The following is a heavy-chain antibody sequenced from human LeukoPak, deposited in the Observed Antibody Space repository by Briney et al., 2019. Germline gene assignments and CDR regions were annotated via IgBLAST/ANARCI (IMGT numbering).Heavy chain of an antibody. Sequence: SGTLSLTCAVSGGSISSSNWWSWVRQPPGKGLEWIGEIYHSGSTNYNPSLKSRVTISVDTSKNQFSLKLSSVTAADTAVYYCARDRREGNDAFDIWGQGTMVTVSS. CDR2: IYHSGST. D-gene: IGHD5-24*01. V-gene: IGHV4-4*02. J-gene: IGHJ3*02. CDR3: ARDRREGNDAFDI. CDR1: GGSISSSNW.